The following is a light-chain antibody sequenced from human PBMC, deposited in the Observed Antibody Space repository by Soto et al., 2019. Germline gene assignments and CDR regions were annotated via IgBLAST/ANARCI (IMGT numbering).Light chain of an antibody. CDR2: EVT. Sequence: QSALTQPPSVSGSPGQLVTIYCTGTSGDVGRYNYVSWYQQHPGKAPKLIIYEVTKRPSGVPDRFSGSKSGNTASLTVSGLQPEDEADYYCSSFGARNNIFGTGTKLTVL. V-gene: IGLV2-8*01. J-gene: IGLJ1*01. CDR3: SSFGARNNI. CDR1: SGDVGRYNY.